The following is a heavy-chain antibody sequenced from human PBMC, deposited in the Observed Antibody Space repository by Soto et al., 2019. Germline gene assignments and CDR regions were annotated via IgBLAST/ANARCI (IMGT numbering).Heavy chain of an antibody. CDR1: GGSISRGDYY. Sequence: SETLSVTCTVSGGSISRGDYYWSWIRQPPGKGLEWIGYIYYSGSTYHNPSLKSRVSMTVDTSRNQFSLNLPSVTASDTAVYYCARLAGGYNGYFDYWGQGTLVTVSS. CDR3: ARLAGGYNGYFDY. J-gene: IGHJ4*02. V-gene: IGHV4-30-4*01. CDR2: IYYSGST. D-gene: IGHD1-1*01.